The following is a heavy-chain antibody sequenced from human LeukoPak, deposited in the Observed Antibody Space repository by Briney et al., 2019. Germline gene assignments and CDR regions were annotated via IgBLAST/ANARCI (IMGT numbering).Heavy chain of an antibody. CDR2: ISSSSSYI. CDR3: ARTKPADAFDI. Sequence: GGSLILSCAASGFTFSSYSMNWVRQAPGKGLEWVSSISSSSSYIYYADSVKGRFTISRDNAKNSLYLQMNSLRAEDTAVYYCARTKPADAFDIWGQGTMVTVSS. CDR1: GFTFSSYS. V-gene: IGHV3-21*01. J-gene: IGHJ3*02.